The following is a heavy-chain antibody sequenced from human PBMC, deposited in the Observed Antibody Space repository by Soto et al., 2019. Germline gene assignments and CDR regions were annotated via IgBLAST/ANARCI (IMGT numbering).Heavy chain of an antibody. CDR2: ISPYNDDT. CDR3: ARGGYYDSSGSRDYHYYGMNV. J-gene: IGHJ6*02. CDR1: GYTFSSYG. Sequence: ASVKVSCKASGYTFSSYGISWVRQAPGQGLEWLGWISPYNDDTKYAQKVQGRVFMTTDTSSKTAYLDLRSLRSDDTAVYYCARGGYYDSSGSRDYHYYGMNVWGQGTTVIVSS. D-gene: IGHD3-22*01. V-gene: IGHV1-18*01.